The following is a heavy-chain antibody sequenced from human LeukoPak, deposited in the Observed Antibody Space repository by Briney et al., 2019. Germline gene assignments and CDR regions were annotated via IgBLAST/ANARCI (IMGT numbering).Heavy chain of an antibody. Sequence: NPSETLSLTCTVSGGSISSGSYYWSWIRQPAGKGLEWIGRIYTSGSTNYNPSLKSRVTISVDTSKNQFSLKLSSVTAADTAVYYCARDSGIAAAGHWGQGTLVTVSS. J-gene: IGHJ4*02. V-gene: IGHV4-61*02. CDR1: GGSISSGSYY. CDR2: IYTSGST. D-gene: IGHD6-13*01. CDR3: ARDSGIAAAGH.